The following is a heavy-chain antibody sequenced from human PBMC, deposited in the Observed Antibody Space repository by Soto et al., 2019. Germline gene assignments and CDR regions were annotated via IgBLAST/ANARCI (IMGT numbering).Heavy chain of an antibody. CDR2: ISYDGSNK. Sequence: QVQLVESGGGVVQPGRSLRLSCAASGFTFSSYAMHWVRQAPGKGLEWVAVISYDGSNKYYADSVKGRFTISRDNSKNTLYLQMNSLRAEDTAVYYCARGGYCSSTSCYTLLYYYYYYGMDVWGQGTTVTVSS. D-gene: IGHD2-2*02. CDR3: ARGGYCSSTSCYTLLYYYYYYGMDV. CDR1: GFTFSSYA. V-gene: IGHV3-30-3*01. J-gene: IGHJ6*02.